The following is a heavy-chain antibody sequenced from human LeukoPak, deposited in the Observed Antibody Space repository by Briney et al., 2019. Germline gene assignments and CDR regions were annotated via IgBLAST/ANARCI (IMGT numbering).Heavy chain of an antibody. CDR1: GYKFTNYW. Sequence: GESLKISCKGSGYKFTNYWIGWVRQMPGKGLEWMGSVYPGDSDARYSPSFQGQVTVPADRSISTAYLQWSSLKASDTAMYYCARQFYYDRSGFFEGAYWGQGSLVTVSS. J-gene: IGHJ4*02. D-gene: IGHD3-22*01. CDR3: ARQFYYDRSGFFEGAY. CDR2: VYPGDSDA. V-gene: IGHV5-51*01.